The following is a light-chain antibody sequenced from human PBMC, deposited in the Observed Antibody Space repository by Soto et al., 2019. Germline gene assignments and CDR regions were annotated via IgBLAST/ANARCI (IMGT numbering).Light chain of an antibody. CDR3: QAWDSSTAGV. J-gene: IGLJ2*01. CDR1: KLGDKY. Sequence: SYELTQPPPMSVSPGQTASITCSGDKLGDKYACWYQQKPGQSPVLVIYQDSKRPSGIPERFSGSNSGNTATLTISGTQAMDEADYYCQAWDSSTAGVFGGGTKLTVL. CDR2: QDS. V-gene: IGLV3-1*01.